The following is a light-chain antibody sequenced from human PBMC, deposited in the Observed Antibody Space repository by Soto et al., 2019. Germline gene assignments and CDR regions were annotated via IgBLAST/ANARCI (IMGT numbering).Light chain of an antibody. V-gene: IGKV1-12*01. CDR2: GAF. CDR1: LDINRW. J-gene: IGKJ5*01. Sequence: DIQMTQSPSSVSESVGDRVTITCRASLDINRWLAWYQVRPGKPPKLLIAGAFVLQSGVPSRFSGSGYGTDFALTIDNLQPEDFATYYCQLADSYPITFGQGTRLEI. CDR3: QLADSYPIT.